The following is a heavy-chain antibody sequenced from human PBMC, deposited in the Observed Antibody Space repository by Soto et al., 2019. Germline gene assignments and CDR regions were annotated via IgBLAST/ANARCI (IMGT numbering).Heavy chain of an antibody. J-gene: IGHJ6*02. CDR3: ARDQRPHCSSTSCYWVYYYYYGMDV. CDR2: ISSSSSTI. D-gene: IGHD2-2*01. V-gene: IGHV3-48*02. Sequence: PGGSLRLSCAASGFTFSSYSMNWVRQAPGKGLEWVSYISSSSSTIYYADSVKGRFTISRDNAKNSLYLQMNSLRDEDTAVYYCARDQRPHCSSTSCYWVYYYYYGMDVWGQGTTVTVSS. CDR1: GFTFSSYS.